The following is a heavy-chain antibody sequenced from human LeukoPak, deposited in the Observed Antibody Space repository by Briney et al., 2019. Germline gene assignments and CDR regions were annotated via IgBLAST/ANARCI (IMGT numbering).Heavy chain of an antibody. CDR3: ARNNMVRGVIKYYYYGMDV. CDR2: IFADGRI. J-gene: IGHJ6*02. V-gene: IGHV3-66*02. CDR1: GFIVSGSY. D-gene: IGHD3-10*01. Sequence: GGSLRLSCGGFGFIVSGSYMSWVRQAPGKGLEWVSMIFADGRIYYADSVKGRFTISRDNSKNTLFLQMSRLRAEDTAMYYCARNNMVRGVIKYYYYGMDVWGQGTTVTVSS.